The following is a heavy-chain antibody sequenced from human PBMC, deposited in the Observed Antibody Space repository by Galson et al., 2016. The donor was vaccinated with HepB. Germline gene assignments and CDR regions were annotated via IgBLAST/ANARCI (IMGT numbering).Heavy chain of an antibody. CDR1: GFSFSSSA. CDR3: AKGVAYDS. J-gene: IGHJ4*02. CDR2: ISGDGDNT. D-gene: IGHD3-3*01. V-gene: IGHV3-23*01. Sequence: SLRLSCAASGFSFSSSAMSWVRQAPGKGLEWVSAISGDGDNTYYADSVEGRFTISKDNSKNTLYLQVSSLRAEDSAVYYCAKGVAYDSWGQGTLVTVSS.